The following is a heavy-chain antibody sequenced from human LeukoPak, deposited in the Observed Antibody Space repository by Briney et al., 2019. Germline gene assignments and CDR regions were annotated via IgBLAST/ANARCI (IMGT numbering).Heavy chain of an antibody. Sequence: PGGSLRLSCAASGFTVSSNYMSWVRQAPGKGLEWVSVIYSGGSTYYADSVKGRFTISRDNSKNTLYLQMNSLRAEDTAVYYCARDYDDSNPAFDIWGQGTMVTVSS. D-gene: IGHD4-11*01. CDR3: ARDYDDSNPAFDI. V-gene: IGHV3-53*01. CDR1: GFTVSSNY. CDR2: IYSGGST. J-gene: IGHJ3*02.